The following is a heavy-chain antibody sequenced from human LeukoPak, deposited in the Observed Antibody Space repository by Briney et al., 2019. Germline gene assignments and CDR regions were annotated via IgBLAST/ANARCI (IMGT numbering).Heavy chain of an antibody. D-gene: IGHD6-13*01. CDR2: INHSGST. Sequence: SETLSLTCAVYGGSFSGYYWSWIRQPPGKGLEWIGEINHSGSTNYNPSLKSRVTISVDTSKSQFSLKLSSVTAADTAVYYCARGARGIAAVGGNPNALDYWGQGTLVTVSS. J-gene: IGHJ4*02. CDR1: GGSFSGYY. V-gene: IGHV4-34*01. CDR3: ARGARGIAAVGGNPNALDY.